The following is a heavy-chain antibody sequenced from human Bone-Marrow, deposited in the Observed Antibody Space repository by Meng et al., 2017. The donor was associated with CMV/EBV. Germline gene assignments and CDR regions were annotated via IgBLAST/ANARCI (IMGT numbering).Heavy chain of an antibody. Sequence: ASVKVSCKASGYTFSDYFLYWVRQAPGQGLEWMGWINPKSGVTNYAQRFQDRVTMTTDTSIRTVYMDLSRLTSDDTAIFYCARDLGVGAAGYWGQGNLVNVAS. CDR3: ARDLGVGAAGY. D-gene: IGHD3-3*01. J-gene: IGHJ4*01. CDR1: GYTFSDYF. V-gene: IGHV1-2*02. CDR2: INPKSGVT.